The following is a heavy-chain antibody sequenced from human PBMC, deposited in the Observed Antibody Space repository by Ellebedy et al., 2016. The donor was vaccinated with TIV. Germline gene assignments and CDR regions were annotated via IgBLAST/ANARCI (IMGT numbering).Heavy chain of an antibody. CDR1: GGSMSSYY. CDR3: ARRVAAAGFRFDY. Sequence: MPSETLSLTCTVSGGSMSSYYWSWIRQPPGKGLEWIGYVSYSGSTNYNPSLKSRVTISVDTSKNQFSLKLSSVTAADTAVYYCARRVAAAGFRFDYWGQGTLVTVSS. D-gene: IGHD6-13*01. V-gene: IGHV4-59*08. CDR2: VSYSGST. J-gene: IGHJ4*02.